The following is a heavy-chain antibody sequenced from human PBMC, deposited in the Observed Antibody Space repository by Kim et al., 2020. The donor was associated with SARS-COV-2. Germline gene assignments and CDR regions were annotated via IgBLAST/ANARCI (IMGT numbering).Heavy chain of an antibody. V-gene: IGHV2-5*01. D-gene: IGHD6-13*01. Sequence: YSPSLKGRLTITKDTAKNQGVLKMTNMDHVDTATYYCAHRSSSWSYYFDYWGQGTLVTVSS. J-gene: IGHJ4*02. CDR3: AHRSSSWSYYFDY.